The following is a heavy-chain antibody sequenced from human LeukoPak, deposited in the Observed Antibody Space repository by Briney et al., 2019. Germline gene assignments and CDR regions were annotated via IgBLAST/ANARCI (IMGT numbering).Heavy chain of an antibody. CDR1: GYTFTGYY. V-gene: IGHV1-2*02. D-gene: IGHD5-12*01. CDR3: ARGGGYGVRYYYYYMDV. Sequence: ASVKVSCKASGYTFTGYYMHWVRQAPGQGLEWMGWINPNSGGTNYARKFQGRVTMTRDTSISTAYMELSRLRSDDTAVYYCARGGGYGVRYYYYYMDVWGKGTTVTVSS. CDR2: INPNSGGT. J-gene: IGHJ6*03.